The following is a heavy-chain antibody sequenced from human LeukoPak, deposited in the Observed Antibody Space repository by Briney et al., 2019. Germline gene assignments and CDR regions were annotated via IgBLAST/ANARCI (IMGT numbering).Heavy chain of an antibody. CDR3: AKESGALGAPLYDY. V-gene: IGHV3-30-3*01. CDR1: GFTFSSYV. Sequence: GGSLRLSCAASGFTFSSYVMHWVRQAPGKGLEWVAVISYDGSNKYYADSVKGRFTISRDNSKNMLYLQMNSLRAEDTAVYYCAKESGALGAPLYDYWGRGILVTASS. D-gene: IGHD4/OR15-4a*01. J-gene: IGHJ4*02. CDR2: ISYDGSNK.